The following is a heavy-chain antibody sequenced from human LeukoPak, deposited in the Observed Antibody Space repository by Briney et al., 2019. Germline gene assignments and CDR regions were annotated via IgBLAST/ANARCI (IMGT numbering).Heavy chain of an antibody. CDR2: IKQDGSEK. D-gene: IGHD3-22*01. J-gene: IGHJ5*02. Sequence: PGGSLRLSCAASGFTFSDYWMSWVRQAPGKGLEWVANIKQDGSEKHYVDSLRGRFTISRDNAKNSLDLQMNSLRAEDTAVYFCARELYYFDSSGYYASDLWGQGTLVTVSS. V-gene: IGHV3-7*01. CDR3: ARELYYFDSSGYYASDL. CDR1: GFTFSDYW.